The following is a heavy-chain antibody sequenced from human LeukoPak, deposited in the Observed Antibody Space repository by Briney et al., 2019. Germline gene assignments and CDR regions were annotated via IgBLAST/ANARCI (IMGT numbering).Heavy chain of an antibody. CDR3: ARAVNYYGSGSSGLNWFDP. CDR2: INHSGST. D-gene: IGHD3-10*01. V-gene: IGHV4-34*01. J-gene: IGHJ5*02. CDR1: GGSFSGYY. Sequence: SETLSLTCGVYGGSFSGYYWNWIRQPPGKGLEWIGEINHSGSTNYNPSLKSRVTMSVDTSKNQFSLKLSSVTAADTAVYYCARAVNYYGSGSSGLNWFDPWGQGTLVTVSS.